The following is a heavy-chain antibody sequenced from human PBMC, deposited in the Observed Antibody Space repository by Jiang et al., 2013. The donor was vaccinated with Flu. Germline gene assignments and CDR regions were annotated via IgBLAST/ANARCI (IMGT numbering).Heavy chain of an antibody. J-gene: IGHJ3*02. CDR1: GYTFTNYY. D-gene: IGHD2-21*02. CDR3: ARDQATIVVVTAPPELAFDI. CDR2: INPGGDNL. Sequence: VQLVESGAEVKKPGASVKVSCKASGYTFTNYYIHWVRQVPGQGLEWMGIINPGGDNLRYPQKFQGRVTITRDTSTSTVYMELSSLRSEDTAVYYCARDQATIVVVTAPPELAFDIWGQGTMVTVS. V-gene: IGHV1-46*01.